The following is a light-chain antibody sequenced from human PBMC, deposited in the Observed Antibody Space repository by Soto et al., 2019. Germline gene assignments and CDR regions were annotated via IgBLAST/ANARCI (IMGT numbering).Light chain of an antibody. Sequence: ENDIARSPNRRFWSSRQTARLFSXXSQSVSSKLAWYQQKPGQAPRLLIYGASTRATGIPARFSGSGSGTEFTLTISSLQSEDFAVYYCQQYNTWPPITFGQGTRLEI. CDR2: GAS. J-gene: IGKJ5*01. CDR1: QSVSSK. CDR3: QQYNTWPPIT. V-gene: IGKV3-15*01.